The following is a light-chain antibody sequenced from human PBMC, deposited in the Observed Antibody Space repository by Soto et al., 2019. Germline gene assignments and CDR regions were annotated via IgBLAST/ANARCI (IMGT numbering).Light chain of an antibody. CDR3: SSYAGSNRL. CDR1: SSDVGGYNY. V-gene: IGLV2-8*01. J-gene: IGLJ1*01. CDR2: EVS. Sequence: QSALTQPPSASGSPGQSVTISRTGTSSDVGGYNYVSWFQQHPGKAPKLMIYEVSKRPSGVPDRFSGSKSGNTASLTVSGLQAEDEADYYCSSYAGSNRLFGIGTKLTVL.